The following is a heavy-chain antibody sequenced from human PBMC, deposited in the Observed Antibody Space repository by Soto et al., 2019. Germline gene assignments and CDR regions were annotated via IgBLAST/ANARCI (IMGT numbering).Heavy chain of an antibody. D-gene: IGHD3-3*01. J-gene: IGHJ6*04. CDR1: GFTFSSYG. CDR2: IWYDGSNK. V-gene: IGHV3-33*01. CDR3: ARGEDLWSGLDV. Sequence: QVQLVESGGGVVQPGRSLRLSCAASGFTFSSYGMHWVRQAPGKGLEWVAVIWYDGSNKYYADSVKGRFTISRDNSKNTLYLQMNSLRAEDTAVYYCARGEDLWSGLDVWGKGTTVTVSS.